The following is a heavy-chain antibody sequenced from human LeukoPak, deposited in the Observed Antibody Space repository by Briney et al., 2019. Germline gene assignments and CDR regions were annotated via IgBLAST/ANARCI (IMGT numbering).Heavy chain of an antibody. D-gene: IGHD3-3*01. J-gene: IGHJ5*02. V-gene: IGHV1-69*05. CDR1: GGTFSSYA. CDR3: ARGASTIFAHNWFDP. Sequence: ASVKVSCKASGGTFSSYAISWVRQAPGQGLEWMGGIIPIFGTANYAQKFQGRVTITTDESTSTAYMELSSLRSEDTAVYYCARGASTIFAHNWFDPWGQGTLVTVPS. CDR2: IIPIFGTA.